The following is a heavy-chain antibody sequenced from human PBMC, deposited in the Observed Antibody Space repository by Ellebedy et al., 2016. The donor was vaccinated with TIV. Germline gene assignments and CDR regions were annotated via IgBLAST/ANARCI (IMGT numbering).Heavy chain of an antibody. CDR3: ARDKGWGNERLNDAFDL. Sequence: GGFLRLSCAASGFSFTTYSMNWVRHAPGKGLEWVAYISHSSLTINYADSVKGRFTVSRDNAKNSLSLQMNSLRAEDTAVYFCARDKGWGNERLNDAFDLWGQGTTVIVSS. J-gene: IGHJ3*01. V-gene: IGHV3-48*01. CDR1: GFSFTTYS. D-gene: IGHD3-3*01. CDR2: ISHSSLTI.